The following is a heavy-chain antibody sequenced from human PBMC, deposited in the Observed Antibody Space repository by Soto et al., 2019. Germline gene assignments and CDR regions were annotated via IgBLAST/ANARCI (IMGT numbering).Heavy chain of an antibody. V-gene: IGHV1-8*01. CDR3: ARSYGWLRFTVFDY. J-gene: IGHJ4*02. D-gene: IGHD5-12*01. CDR2: MNPNSGNT. Sequence: QVQLVQSGAEVKKPGASVKVSCKASGYTFTSYDINWVRQATGQGLEWMGWMNPNSGNTGYAQKFQGRVTMTRNTSISTADMELSSLRSEDTAVYYCARSYGWLRFTVFDYWGQGTLVTVSS. CDR1: GYTFTSYD.